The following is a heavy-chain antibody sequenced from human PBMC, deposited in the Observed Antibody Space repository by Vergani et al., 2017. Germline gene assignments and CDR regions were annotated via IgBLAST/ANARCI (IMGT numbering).Heavy chain of an antibody. V-gene: IGHV1-69*04. J-gene: IGHJ6*02. D-gene: IGHD1-26*01. Sequence: QVRLVQSGAEVKKPGSSVKVSCKASGATFRSNTISWVRQVPGQGLEWMGRIIPVRGKTKYAQDFQGRLTITADTSTSTAYMELTSLRSQDPAVYYCAGAPRWYGGYPEYYYYGMVVWGQGTTVTDSS. CDR1: GATFRSNT. CDR3: AGAPRWYGGYPEYYYYGMVV. CDR2: IIPVRGKT.